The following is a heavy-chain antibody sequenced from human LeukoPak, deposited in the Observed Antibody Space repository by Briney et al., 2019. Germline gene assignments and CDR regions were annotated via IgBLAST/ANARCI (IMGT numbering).Heavy chain of an antibody. CDR3: ARAVTTGYFDL. V-gene: IGHV3-30*03. CDR2: ISYDGSNK. CDR1: GFTFSSYG. J-gene: IGHJ2*01. Sequence: PGRSLRLSCAASGFTFSSYGMHWVRQAPGKGLEWVAVISYDGSNKYYADSVRGRFTISRDDSKNTLSLQMNSLRAEDTAVYYCARAVTTGYFDLWGRGTLVTVSS. D-gene: IGHD4-11*01.